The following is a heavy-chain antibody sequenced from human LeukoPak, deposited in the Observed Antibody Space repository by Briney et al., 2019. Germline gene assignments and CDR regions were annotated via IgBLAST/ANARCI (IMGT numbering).Heavy chain of an antibody. J-gene: IGHJ4*02. CDR1: GFTFSSYA. CDR2: ISGSGGST. CDR3: AKDRWRFGELSAIDY. D-gene: IGHD3-10*01. V-gene: IGHV3-23*01. Sequence: PGGSLRLSCAASGFTFSSYAMSWVRQAPGKGLEWVSTISGSGGSTYYADSVKGRFTISRDNSKNTLYLQMNSLRAEDTAVYYCAKDRWRFGELSAIDYWGQGTLVTVSS.